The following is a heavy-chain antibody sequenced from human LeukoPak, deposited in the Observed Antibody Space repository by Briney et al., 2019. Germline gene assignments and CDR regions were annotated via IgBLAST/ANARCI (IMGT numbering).Heavy chain of an antibody. CDR2: IYYSWST. Sequence: SETLSLTCTVSGGSISSSTYYWGWIRQPPGKGLEWIGNIYYSWSTYTNPSLKSRVTISADTSKDQFSLKLISVTAADTAVYYCARLVGATDFFDYWGQGTLVTVSS. CDR3: ARLVGATDFFDY. D-gene: IGHD1-26*01. CDR1: GGSISSSTYY. V-gene: IGHV4-39*01. J-gene: IGHJ4*02.